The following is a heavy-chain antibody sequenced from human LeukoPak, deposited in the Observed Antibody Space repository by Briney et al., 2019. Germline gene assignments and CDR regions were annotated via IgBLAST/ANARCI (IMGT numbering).Heavy chain of an antibody. V-gene: IGHV1-2*02. CDR3: ATVGGYGDYDWYFDL. J-gene: IGHJ2*01. CDR2: INPNSGGT. CDR1: GYTFTGYY. Sequence: ASVKVSCKASGYTFTGYYMHWVRQAPGQGLEWMGWINPNSGGTNYAQKFQGRVTMTRDTSISTAYMELSRLRSDDTAVYYCATVGGYGDYDWYFDLWGRGTLVTVSS. D-gene: IGHD4-17*01.